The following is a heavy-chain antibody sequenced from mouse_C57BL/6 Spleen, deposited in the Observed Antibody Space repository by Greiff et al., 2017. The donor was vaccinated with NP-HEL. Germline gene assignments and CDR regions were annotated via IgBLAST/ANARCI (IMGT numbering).Heavy chain of an antibody. CDR2: IDPENGDT. D-gene: IGHD1-1*01. J-gene: IGHJ4*01. CDR3: TTFDYYGSNHYYAMDY. CDR1: GFNIKDDY. Sequence: VQLQQSGAELVRPGASVKSSCTASGFNIKDDYMHWVKQRPEQGLEWIGWIDPENGDTEYASKFHGKATITADTSSNTAYLQLSSLTSEDTAVYYCTTFDYYGSNHYYAMDYWGQGTSVTVSS. V-gene: IGHV14-4*01.